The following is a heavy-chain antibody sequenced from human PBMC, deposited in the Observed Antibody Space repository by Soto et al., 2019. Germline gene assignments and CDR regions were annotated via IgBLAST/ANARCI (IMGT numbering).Heavy chain of an antibody. Sequence: GGSLRLSCAASGFTFSSYDMHWVRQAPGKGLEWVAVISYDGSNKYYADSVKGRFTISRDNSKNTLYLQMNSLRAEDTAVYYCARDPDTAITLYYFDYWGQGTLVTVSS. CDR1: GFTFSSYD. D-gene: IGHD5-18*01. V-gene: IGHV3-30-3*01. CDR2: ISYDGSNK. CDR3: ARDPDTAITLYYFDY. J-gene: IGHJ4*02.